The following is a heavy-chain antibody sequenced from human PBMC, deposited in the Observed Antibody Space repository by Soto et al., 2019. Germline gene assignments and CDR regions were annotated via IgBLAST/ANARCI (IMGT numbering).Heavy chain of an antibody. J-gene: IGHJ4*02. Sequence: QVQLVESGGGVVQPGRSLRLSCAASGFTFSSYGMHWVRQAPGTGLEWVAVISYDGSKKYYADSVKGRVTIAIDNSKNTLYLQMNSLRAEDRSVYYCAPWFGAFDYWGQGTLVTVSS. CDR1: GFTFSSYG. CDR3: APWFGAFDY. V-gene: IGHV3-30*03. D-gene: IGHD3-10*01. CDR2: ISYDGSKK.